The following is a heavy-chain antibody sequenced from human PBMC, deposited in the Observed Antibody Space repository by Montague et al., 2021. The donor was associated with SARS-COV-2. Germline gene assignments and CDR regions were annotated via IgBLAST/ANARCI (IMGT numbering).Heavy chain of an antibody. V-gene: IGHV4-34*01. D-gene: IGHD3-10*01. CDR2: ITHRGST. CDR3: ARWISRLRGVDE. J-gene: IGHJ4*02. CDR1: GGSFSGYY. Sequence: SETLSLTCAVYGGSFSGYYWTWIRQAPGKGLEWIGEITHRGSTTYNPSLESRVTISVDTSTKQFSLKLRSVTAADTAVYYCARWISRLRGVDEWGQGTLVTVSS.